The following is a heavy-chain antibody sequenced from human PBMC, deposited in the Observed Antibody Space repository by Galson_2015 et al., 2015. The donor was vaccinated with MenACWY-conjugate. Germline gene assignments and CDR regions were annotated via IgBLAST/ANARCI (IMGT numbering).Heavy chain of an antibody. Sequence: SLRLSCAASGFTFNNYWMHWVRQPPGKGLEWILYIKADGSFSNYADSVKGRFTISTDNAKNMVYLQMDGLGDEDTAVYFCARDNNWSFDSLGQGTLVTVSS. CDR1: GFTFNNYW. V-gene: IGHV3-74*01. CDR2: IKADGSFS. D-gene: IGHD1-1*01. J-gene: IGHJ4*02. CDR3: ARDNNWSFDS.